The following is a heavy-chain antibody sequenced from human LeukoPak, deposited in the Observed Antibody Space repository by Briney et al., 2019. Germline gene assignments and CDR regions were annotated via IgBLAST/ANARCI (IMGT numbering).Heavy chain of an antibody. J-gene: IGHJ4*02. CDR2: IIPIFGTA. V-gene: IGHV1-69*13. Sequence: ASVKVSCKASGGTFSSYAISWVRQAPGQGLEWMGGIIPIFGTANYAQKFQGRVTITADESTSTAYMELSSLRSEDTAVYYCARDLEQWLSCPDSWGQGTLVTVSS. CDR1: GGTFSSYA. D-gene: IGHD6-19*01. CDR3: ARDLEQWLSCPDS.